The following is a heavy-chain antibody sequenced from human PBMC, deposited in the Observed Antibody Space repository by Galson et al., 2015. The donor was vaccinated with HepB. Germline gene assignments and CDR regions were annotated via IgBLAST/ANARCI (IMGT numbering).Heavy chain of an antibody. CDR1: GYSFTSYW. J-gene: IGHJ4*02. CDR3: ARHLPEYSYDSGIDY. D-gene: IGHD3-10*01. V-gene: IGHV5-10-1*01. Sequence: QSGAEVKKAGESLKISCKGSGYSFTSYWISWVRQMPGKGLEWMGGIDPSDSYTNYSPSFQGHVTISGDKSTSTAYLQWSSLKASDTAIYYCARHLPEYSYDSGIDYWGQGTLVTVSS. CDR2: IDPSDSYT.